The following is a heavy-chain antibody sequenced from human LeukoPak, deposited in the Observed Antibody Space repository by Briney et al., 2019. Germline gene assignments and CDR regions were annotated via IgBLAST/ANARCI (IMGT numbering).Heavy chain of an antibody. J-gene: IGHJ4*02. CDR2: IFSGGGT. CDR1: GFTVSSNY. D-gene: IGHD2-2*02. V-gene: IGHV3-53*05. CDR3: ARAGCSSTSCHKTFDY. Sequence: GGSLRLSCAASGFTVSSNYMSWVRQPPGKGLEWVSVIFSGGGTYYVDSVKGRFTISRDNSKNTLYLQMNSLRAEDTAVYYCARAGCSSTSCHKTFDYWGQGTLVTVSS.